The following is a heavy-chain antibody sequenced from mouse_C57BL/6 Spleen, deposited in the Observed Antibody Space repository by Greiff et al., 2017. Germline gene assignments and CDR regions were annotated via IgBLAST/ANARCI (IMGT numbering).Heavy chain of an antibody. Sequence: QVQLQQPGAELVKPGASVKMSCKASGYTFTSYWITWVKQRPGQGLEWIGDIYPGSGRTNYNEKFKSKATLTVDTSSSTAYMQLSSLTSEDSAVYYCARQDGDYYYAMDYWGQGTSVTVSS. CDR3: ARQDGDYYYAMDY. CDR2: IYPGSGRT. D-gene: IGHD2-13*01. V-gene: IGHV1-55*01. J-gene: IGHJ4*01. CDR1: GYTFTSYW.